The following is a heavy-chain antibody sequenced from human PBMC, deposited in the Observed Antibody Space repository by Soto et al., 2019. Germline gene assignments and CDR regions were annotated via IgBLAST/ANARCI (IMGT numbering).Heavy chain of an antibody. CDR2: ISTARDLT. Sequence: VRLVQSEGEVKKPGASVKVSCRASGYTFTNYDISWVRKVPGQGLEWMGRISTARDLTKDAQKFQSRVTMTTDTFTNTAYMELKSLRFDDTAVYYCARDPTANRASGYCDLWGRGTLVNVSS. D-gene: IGHD1-1*01. CDR1: GYTFTNYD. J-gene: IGHJ2*01. V-gene: IGHV1-18*04. CDR3: ARDPTANRASGYCDL.